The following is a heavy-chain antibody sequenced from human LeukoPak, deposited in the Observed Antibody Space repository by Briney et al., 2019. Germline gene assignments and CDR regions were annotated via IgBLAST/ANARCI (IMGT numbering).Heavy chain of an antibody. CDR1: GFTFSSYE. Sequence: GGSLRLSCAASGFTFSSYEMNWVRQAPGKGLEWVSYISSSGSTIYYADSVKGRFTISRDNAKNSLYLQVNSLRAEDTAVYYCAELGITMIGGVWGKGTTVTISS. V-gene: IGHV3-48*03. CDR3: AELGITMIGGV. J-gene: IGHJ6*04. CDR2: ISSSGSTI. D-gene: IGHD3-22*01.